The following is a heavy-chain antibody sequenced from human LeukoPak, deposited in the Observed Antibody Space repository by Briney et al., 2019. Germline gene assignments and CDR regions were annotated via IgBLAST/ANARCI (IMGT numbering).Heavy chain of an antibody. CDR2: ISGTGDTI. D-gene: IGHD3-22*01. Sequence: GGSLRLSCAASGFTFYNYALNWVRQAPGKGLEWVSGISGTGDTIYYADSVKGRFTISRDNSKNTLYLQMNSLRAEDTAVYYCAKGQDYYDSSGHYEADAFDIWGQGTMVTVSS. CDR1: GFTFYNYA. CDR3: AKGQDYYDSSGHYEADAFDI. V-gene: IGHV3-23*01. J-gene: IGHJ3*02.